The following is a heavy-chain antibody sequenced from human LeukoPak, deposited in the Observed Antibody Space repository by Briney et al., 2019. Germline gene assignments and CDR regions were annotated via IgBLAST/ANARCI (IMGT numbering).Heavy chain of an antibody. CDR1: GGSISSYY. CDR3: ARNLVAAWLDAFDI. Sequence: WETLSLTCTVSGGSISSYYWSWIRQPPGKGLEWIGYIYYSGSTNYNPSLKSRVTISVDTSKNQFSLKLSSVTAADTAVYYCARNLVAAWLDAFDIWGQGTMVTVSS. J-gene: IGHJ3*02. V-gene: IGHV4-59*01. CDR2: IYYSGST. D-gene: IGHD2-15*01.